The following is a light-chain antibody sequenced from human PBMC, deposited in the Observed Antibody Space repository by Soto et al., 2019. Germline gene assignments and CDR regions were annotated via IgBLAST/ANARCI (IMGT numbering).Light chain of an antibody. Sequence: QSVLTQPPSASGTPGQRVTISCSGSSSNIGSNYVYWYQQLPGTAPKLLIYRNNQRPSGVPDRFSGSKSGTSASLAISGLRSEDEADYYCAAGDDSLKVFGTGNKVTVL. CDR3: AAGDDSLKV. CDR2: RNN. CDR1: SSNIGSNY. J-gene: IGLJ1*01. V-gene: IGLV1-47*01.